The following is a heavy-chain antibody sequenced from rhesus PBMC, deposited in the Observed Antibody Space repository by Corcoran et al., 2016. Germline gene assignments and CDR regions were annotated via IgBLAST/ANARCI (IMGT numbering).Heavy chain of an antibody. V-gene: IGHV4-106*01. CDR3: VRDGGLAAAGPFYFDY. CDR2: IYGSGEGT. Sequence: QVQLQESGPGLVKPSETLSLTCAVSGGSISDDYYWSWIRQPPGKGLEWIGYIYGSGEGTNSNPSLKNRVTISIDTSKNQFSLKLSSVTAADTAVYYCVRDGGLAAAGPFYFDYWGQGVLVTVSS. J-gene: IGHJ4*01. D-gene: IGHD6S26*01. CDR1: GGSISDDYY.